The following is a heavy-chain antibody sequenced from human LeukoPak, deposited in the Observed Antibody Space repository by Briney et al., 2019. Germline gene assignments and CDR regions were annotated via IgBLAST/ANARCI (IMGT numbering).Heavy chain of an antibody. Sequence: GGSLRLSCAASGFTFSTNWMHWVRQAPGKGPVWVSRINTDGHTTNYADSVRGRFTISRDNAKNTLYLQMNSLRVEDTAVYYCARPRDDFWSGFGNWGQGTLVTVSS. CDR2: INTDGHTT. CDR3: ARPRDDFWSGFGN. J-gene: IGHJ4*02. D-gene: IGHD3-3*01. CDR1: GFTFSTNW. V-gene: IGHV3-74*01.